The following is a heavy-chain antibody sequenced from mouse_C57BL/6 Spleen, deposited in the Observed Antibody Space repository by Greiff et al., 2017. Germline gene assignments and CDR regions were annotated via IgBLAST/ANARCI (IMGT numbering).Heavy chain of an antibody. J-gene: IGHJ3*01. Sequence: EVKVEESGPGLVKPSQSLSLTCSVTGYSITSGYYWNWIRQFPGNKLEWMGYISYDGSNNYNPSLKNRISITRDTSTNQFFLKLNSVTTEDTATYYCANDWDYWFAYWGQGTLVTVSA. CDR1: GYSITSGYY. V-gene: IGHV3-6*01. CDR2: ISYDGSN. CDR3: ANDWDYWFAY. D-gene: IGHD2-4*01.